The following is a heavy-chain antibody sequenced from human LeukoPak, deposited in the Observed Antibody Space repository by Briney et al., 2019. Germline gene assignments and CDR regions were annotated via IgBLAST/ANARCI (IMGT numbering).Heavy chain of an antibody. CDR1: GGTFSSYA. V-gene: IGHV1-69*13. J-gene: IGHJ5*02. Sequence: ASVKVSCKASGGTFSSYAISWVRQAPGQGLEWMGGIIPIFGTANYAQKFQGRVTITADESTSTAYMELSSLRSEDTAVYYCARDGLRYSSGWYWLDPWGQGTLVTVSS. D-gene: IGHD6-19*01. CDR2: IIPIFGTA. CDR3: ARDGLRYSSGWYWLDP.